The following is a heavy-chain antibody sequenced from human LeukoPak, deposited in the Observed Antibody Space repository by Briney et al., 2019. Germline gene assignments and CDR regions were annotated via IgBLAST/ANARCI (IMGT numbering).Heavy chain of an antibody. Sequence: GGSLRLSCAASGFTFSSYAMSWVRQAPGKGLEWVSGINWNGGSTGYADSVKGRFTISRDNAKNTLYLQMNSLRAEDTAVYYCARANYQRPLDYWGQGTLVTVSS. D-gene: IGHD2-2*01. CDR1: GFTFSSYA. CDR3: ARANYQRPLDY. CDR2: INWNGGST. J-gene: IGHJ4*02. V-gene: IGHV3-20*04.